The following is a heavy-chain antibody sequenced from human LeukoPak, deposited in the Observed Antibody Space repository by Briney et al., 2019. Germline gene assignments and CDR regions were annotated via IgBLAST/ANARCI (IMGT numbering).Heavy chain of an antibody. V-gene: IGHV4-59*01. J-gene: IGHJ4*02. Sequence: PSETLSLICTVSGGSINNYYWSWIRQPPGKGLEWIGYIYYSGSTNYNPSLKSRVTISVDTSKKQFSLRLTSVTAADTAVYYCARDLSALEYYFDYWGQGTLVTVSS. CDR3: ARDLSALEYYFDY. D-gene: IGHD3-3*01. CDR2: IYYSGST. CDR1: GGSINNYY.